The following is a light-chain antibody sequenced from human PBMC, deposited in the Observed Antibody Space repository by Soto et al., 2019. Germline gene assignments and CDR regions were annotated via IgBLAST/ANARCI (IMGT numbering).Light chain of an antibody. CDR3: QQYSSSSPT. CDR2: GAS. J-gene: IGKJ2*01. V-gene: IGKV1-5*01. Sequence: DIQMTQSPSTLSASVGDRVTITCRASQSISSWLAWYQQKPGKAPKLLIYGASSLGSGVPSRFSGSGSVTEFTLTIDSLQPDDFATYYCQQYSSSSPTFGQGTKLEIK. CDR1: QSISSW.